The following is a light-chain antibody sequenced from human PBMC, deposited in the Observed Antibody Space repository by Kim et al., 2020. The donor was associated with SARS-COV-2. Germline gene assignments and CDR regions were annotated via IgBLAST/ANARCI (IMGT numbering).Light chain of an antibody. J-gene: IGKJ2*01. CDR2: TAS. Sequence: SASVGDTVTITCRASQNITTWLAWYQQKPGKAPKVLIYTASSLKSGVPSRFSGSGSGTEFTLTISSLQPDDFATYYCQQYNNYLYTFGQGTKLEI. CDR3: QQYNNYLYT. V-gene: IGKV1-5*03. CDR1: QNITTW.